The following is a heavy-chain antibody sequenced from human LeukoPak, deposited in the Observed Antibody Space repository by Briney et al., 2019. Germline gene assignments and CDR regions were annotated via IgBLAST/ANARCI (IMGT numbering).Heavy chain of an antibody. J-gene: IGHJ4*02. CDR3: ARDSVVVAATSFDY. D-gene: IGHD2-15*01. Sequence: ASVKVSCEASGYTFTSYGISWVRQAPGQGLEWMGWISAYNGNTNYAQKLQGRVTMTTDTSTSTAYMELRSLRSDDTAVYYCARDSVVVAATSFDYWGQGTLVTVSS. CDR2: ISAYNGNT. V-gene: IGHV1-18*01. CDR1: GYTFTSYG.